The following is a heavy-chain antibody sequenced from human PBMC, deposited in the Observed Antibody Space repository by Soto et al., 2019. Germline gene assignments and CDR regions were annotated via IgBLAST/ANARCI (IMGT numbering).Heavy chain of an antibody. V-gene: IGHV3-23*01. Sequence: GGSLRLSCAASGFTFSSYAMSWVRQAPGKGLEWVSAISGSGGSTYYADSVKGRFTISRDNSKNTLYLQMNSLRAEDTAVYYCAKDPGLWFGELSFLPYYYYGMDVWGQGTTVTVSS. CDR2: ISGSGGST. CDR1: GFTFSSYA. CDR3: AKDPGLWFGELSFLPYYYYGMDV. J-gene: IGHJ6*02. D-gene: IGHD3-10*01.